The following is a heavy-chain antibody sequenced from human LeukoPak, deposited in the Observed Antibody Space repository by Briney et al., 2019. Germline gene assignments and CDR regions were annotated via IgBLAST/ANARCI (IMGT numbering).Heavy chain of an antibody. CDR2: IYSSGTT. Sequence: SETLSLTCTVSGGSINTYYWSWIRQPAGKGLEWIGRIYSSGTTHYNPSLKSRVTMSVDTSKNQFSLKLSSVTAADTAVYYCARDRSGSRTFDYWGQGTLVTVSS. CDR3: ARDRSGSRTFDY. J-gene: IGHJ4*02. D-gene: IGHD1-26*01. CDR1: GGSINTYY. V-gene: IGHV4-4*07.